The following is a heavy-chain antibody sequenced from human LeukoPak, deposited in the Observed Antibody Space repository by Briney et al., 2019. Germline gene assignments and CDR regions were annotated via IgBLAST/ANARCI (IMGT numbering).Heavy chain of an antibody. CDR3: AREEGLCSSTSCSATFDY. Sequence: ASVKVSCKASGYTFTGYYMHWVRQAPGQGLEWMGWINPNSGGTNYAQKFQGRVTMTRDTSISAAYMELSRLRSGDTALYYCAREEGLCSSTSCSATFDYWGQGTLVTVSS. CDR2: INPNSGGT. J-gene: IGHJ4*02. V-gene: IGHV1-2*02. D-gene: IGHD2-2*01. CDR1: GYTFTGYY.